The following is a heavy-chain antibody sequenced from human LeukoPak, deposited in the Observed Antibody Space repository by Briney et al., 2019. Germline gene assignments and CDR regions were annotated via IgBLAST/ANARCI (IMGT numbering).Heavy chain of an antibody. Sequence: PGGSLRLSCAASGFTFSSYGTHWVRQAPGKGLEWVAFIRYDGSNKYYADSVKGRFTISRGNSKNTLYLQMNSLRAEDTAVYYCAKDGYLEAAAGTYDFDYWGQGTLVTVSS. J-gene: IGHJ4*02. CDR2: IRYDGSNK. CDR1: GFTFSSYG. CDR3: AKDGYLEAAAGTYDFDY. V-gene: IGHV3-30*02. D-gene: IGHD6-13*01.